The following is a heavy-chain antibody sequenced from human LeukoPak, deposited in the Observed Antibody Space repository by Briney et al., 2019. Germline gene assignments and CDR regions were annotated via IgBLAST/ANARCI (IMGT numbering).Heavy chain of an antibody. Sequence: GGSLRLSCAASGFTFRSFWIHWVRQAPGKGLVWVGRINNDGTDTIYADSVKGRFTVSRDNAKNTLYLQMNSLRDEDTAVYFCARGGFSHGFDVWGQGTVVTVSS. D-gene: IGHD5-12*01. V-gene: IGHV3-74*01. CDR1: GFTFRSFW. CDR2: INNDGTDT. CDR3: ARGGFSHGFDV. J-gene: IGHJ3*01.